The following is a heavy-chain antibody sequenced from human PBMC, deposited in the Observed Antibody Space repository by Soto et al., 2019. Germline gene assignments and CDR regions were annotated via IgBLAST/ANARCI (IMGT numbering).Heavy chain of an antibody. Sequence: EVQLVETGGGLIQPGGSLRLSCAASGFTVSSNYMSWVRQAPGKGLEWVSVIHSGGSTYYADSVKGGFTISRDDSKNTLYLEMNSLRAEDTAVYYCARDQLVNSDYYDYYGMDVWGQGTAVTVSS. CDR3: ARDQLVNSDYYDYYGMDV. J-gene: IGHJ6*02. D-gene: IGHD3-9*01. CDR1: GFTVSSNY. V-gene: IGHV3-53*02. CDR2: IHSGGST.